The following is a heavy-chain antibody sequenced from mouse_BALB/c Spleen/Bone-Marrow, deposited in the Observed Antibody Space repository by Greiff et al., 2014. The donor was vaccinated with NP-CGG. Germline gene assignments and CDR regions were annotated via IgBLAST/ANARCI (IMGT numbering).Heavy chain of an antibody. V-gene: IGHV14-3*02. Sequence: EVQLVESGADLVKPGASVKLSCTASGFSIKDTYMHWVKQRPEQGLEWIGRIDPATGNTKYDPKFQGKATITADTSSNTAYLQLSSLTSEDTAVYYCSYYGNNVNYAMDYWGQGTSVAVSS. CDR2: IDPATGNT. CDR1: GFSIKDTY. CDR3: SYYGNNVNYAMDY. J-gene: IGHJ4*01. D-gene: IGHD2-1*01.